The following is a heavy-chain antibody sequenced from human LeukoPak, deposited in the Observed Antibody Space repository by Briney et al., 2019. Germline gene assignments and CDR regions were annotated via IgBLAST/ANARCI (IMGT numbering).Heavy chain of an antibody. J-gene: IGHJ4*02. D-gene: IGHD2-21*02. CDR1: GFTFSSYA. CDR3: ARDKTAGLDY. CDR2: LSDDGSNK. V-gene: IGHV3-30-3*01. Sequence: GGSLRLSCAASGFTFSSYAMHWVRQAPGKGLEWVAVLSDDGSNKYYVDSVKGRFTISRDNFKNTLYLQMNSLRAEDTAVYYYARDKTAGLDYWGQGTLVTVSS.